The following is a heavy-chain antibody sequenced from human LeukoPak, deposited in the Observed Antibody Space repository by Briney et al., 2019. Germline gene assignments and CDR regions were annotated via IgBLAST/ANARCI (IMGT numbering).Heavy chain of an antibody. CDR3: ARVNGYNWNFDY. V-gene: IGHV3-21*01. CDR1: GFTFSNFA. J-gene: IGHJ4*02. D-gene: IGHD5-24*01. Sequence: GGSLRLSCAASGFTFSNFAMTWVRRAPGKGLVWVSSIVGSSSTYYADSVKGRFTISRDNAKNSLFLQMNSLRAEDTAVYYCARVNGYNWNFDYWGQGTLVTVSS. CDR2: IVGSSST.